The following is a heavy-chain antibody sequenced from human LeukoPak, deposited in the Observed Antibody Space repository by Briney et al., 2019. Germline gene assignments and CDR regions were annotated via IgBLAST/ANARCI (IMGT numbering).Heavy chain of an antibody. CDR2: IYYNGNT. V-gene: IGHV4-59*08. J-gene: IGHJ4*02. CDR1: GDSINGYY. CDR3: ARLGGYYDY. D-gene: IGHD3-22*01. Sequence: SETLFLTCIVSGDSINGYYWTWIRQPPGKGLEWIGNIYYNGNTNYNPSLKSRVTISVDTSKNQFSLRLTSVTATDTAIYYCARLGGYYDYWGQGTLVTVSS.